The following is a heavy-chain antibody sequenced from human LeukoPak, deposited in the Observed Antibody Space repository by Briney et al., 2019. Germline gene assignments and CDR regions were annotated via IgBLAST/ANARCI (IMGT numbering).Heavy chain of an antibody. CDR1: GFTFDTYA. J-gene: IGHJ4*02. D-gene: IGHD6-6*01. CDR2: LSGGGGTT. V-gene: IGHV3-23*01. Sequence: GSLRLSCAASGFTFDTYAMSWVRQAPGKGLEWVSTLSGGGGTTSSADSVKGRFTISRDNSKNTLYLQMNSLRAEDTAVYYCARAGSSAVFDYWGQGTLVTVSS. CDR3: ARAGSSAVFDY.